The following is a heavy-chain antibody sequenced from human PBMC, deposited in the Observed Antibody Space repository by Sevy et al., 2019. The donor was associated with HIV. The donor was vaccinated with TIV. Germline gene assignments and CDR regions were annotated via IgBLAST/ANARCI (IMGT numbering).Heavy chain of an antibody. J-gene: IGHJ6*02. CDR3: GRPRANYVDHYFFYAMDV. CDR1: GFAFSNYYA. Sequence: GGSLRLSCAASGFAFSNYYAMHWVRQAPGKGLEWVALISYDGSDTYYADSGKSRFTVSRDNFKNTLFLQMNSLTTEDTAGYYCGRPRANYVDHYFFYAMDVWGQGTTVTVSS. CDR2: ISYDGSDT. D-gene: IGHD4-17*01. V-gene: IGHV3-30-3*01.